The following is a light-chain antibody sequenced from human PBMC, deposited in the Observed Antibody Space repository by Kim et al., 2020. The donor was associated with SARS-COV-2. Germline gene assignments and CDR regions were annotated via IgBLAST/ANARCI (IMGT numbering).Light chain of an antibody. J-gene: IGLJ2*01. CDR2: EVS. CDR1: SSDLGSYNY. V-gene: IGLV2-8*01. CDR3: SSYAGDNNLL. Sequence: QSALTQPPSASGSPGQSVTISCTGTSSDLGSYNYVSWYQQHPGKAPKLMIYEVSKRPSGVPDRFSGSKSGNTASLTVSGLQAEDEAGYYCSSYAGDNNLLFGGGTQLTVL.